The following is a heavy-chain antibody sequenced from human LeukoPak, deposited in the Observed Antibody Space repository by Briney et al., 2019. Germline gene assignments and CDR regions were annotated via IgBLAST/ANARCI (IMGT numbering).Heavy chain of an antibody. V-gene: IGHV3-72*01. CDR3: VRDQGRPGDY. D-gene: IGHD2-2*01. J-gene: IGHJ4*02. CDR1: GFTFSDHF. CDR2: TRNKAHNYTT. Sequence: GSLRLSCAASGFTFSDHFLDWVRQAPGKGLEWVGRTRNKAHNYTTSYAASVQGRFTISRHASKKLMYLQMNSLKTEDTAVYFCVRDQGRPGDYWGQGTLVTVSS.